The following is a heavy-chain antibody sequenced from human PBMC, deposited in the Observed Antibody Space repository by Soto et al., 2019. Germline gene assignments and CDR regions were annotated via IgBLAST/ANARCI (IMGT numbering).Heavy chain of an antibody. J-gene: IGHJ5*02. D-gene: IGHD6-13*01. CDR1: GLTFRSYS. V-gene: IGHV3-48*01. CDR3: ARHPERIAQIGWFDP. Sequence: GGSHTPSSASSGLTFRSYSMNWGRQAPGKGLVWVSYISSTSSTIYYAYSVKGRFTIASDNAKNSLYLQMNSLRAEDTAVYYCARHPERIAQIGWFDPWGQGTLVTVSS. CDR2: ISSTSSTI.